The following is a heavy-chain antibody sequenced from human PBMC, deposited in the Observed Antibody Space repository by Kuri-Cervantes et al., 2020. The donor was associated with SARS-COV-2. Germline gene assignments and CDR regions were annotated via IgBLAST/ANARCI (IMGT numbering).Heavy chain of an antibody. V-gene: IGHV3-11*04. Sequence: LKISCAASGFTFSDYYMSWIRQAPGKGLEWVSYISSSGSTIYYADSVKGRFTISRDNAKNSLYLQMNSLRAEDTAVYYCVRGGLEWLLGNLGFDYWGQGTLVTVSS. D-gene: IGHD3-3*01. J-gene: IGHJ4*02. CDR2: ISSSGSTI. CDR3: VRGGLEWLLGNLGFDY. CDR1: GFTFSDYY.